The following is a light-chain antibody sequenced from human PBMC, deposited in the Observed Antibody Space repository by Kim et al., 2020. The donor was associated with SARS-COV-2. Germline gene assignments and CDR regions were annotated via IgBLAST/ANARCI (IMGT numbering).Light chain of an antibody. CDR2: DVN. V-gene: IGLV2-14*03. CDR3: SSYTSTNTFVV. CDR1: SSGVGGYNY. J-gene: IGLJ2*01. Sequence: QSITLSCTGASSGVGGYNYVTWYQQYPGKAPQVMIYDVNKRPSGVSDRFSGSKSGNTASLTISGLQAEDEADYYCSSYTSTNTFVVFGGGTQLTV.